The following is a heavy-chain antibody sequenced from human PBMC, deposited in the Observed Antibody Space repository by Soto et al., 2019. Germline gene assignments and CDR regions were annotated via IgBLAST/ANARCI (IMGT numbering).Heavy chain of an antibody. D-gene: IGHD6-19*01. V-gene: IGHV1-18*01. CDR2: ISAYNGNT. CDR1: GYTFTSYG. CDR3: ARNILAGTRRVLYNWFDP. J-gene: IGHJ5*02. Sequence: ASVKVSCKASGYTFTSYGISWVRQAPGQGIEWMGWISAYNGNTNHAQKLQGRVTMTTDTSTSTAYMELRSLRSDDTAVYYCARNILAGTRRVLYNWFDPWGQGTLVTVSS.